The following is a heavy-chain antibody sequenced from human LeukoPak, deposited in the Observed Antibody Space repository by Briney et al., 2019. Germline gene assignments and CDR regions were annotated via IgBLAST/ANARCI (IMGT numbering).Heavy chain of an antibody. V-gene: IGHV4-39*01. J-gene: IGHJ5*02. CDR2: IYYSGIT. CDR3: ARHIAVAGPYNWFDP. CDR1: GGSISDSLYY. Sequence: SETLSLTCTVSGGSISDSLYYWGWIRQSPGKGLEWIGSIYYSGITYYNPSLKSRVTISVDTSKNQFSLKLSSVTAADTAVYYCARHIAVAGPYNWFDPWGQGTLVTVSS. D-gene: IGHD6-19*01.